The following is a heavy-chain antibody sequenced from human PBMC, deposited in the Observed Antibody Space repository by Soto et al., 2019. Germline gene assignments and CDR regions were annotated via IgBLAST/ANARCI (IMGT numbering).Heavy chain of an antibody. CDR3: VKDYGRNWNYVFDF. D-gene: IGHD1-7*01. J-gene: IGHJ4*02. CDR2: ISGNGGAT. V-gene: IGHV3-64D*08. CDR1: GFTFKNFA. Sequence: GGSLRLSCSPSGFTFKNFAMHWLRQAPGKGLDYVSSISGNGGATHHADSVKGRFTISRDNSKNILFLQMSSLRPEDTALYYCVKDYGRNWNYVFDFWGQGTLVTVSS.